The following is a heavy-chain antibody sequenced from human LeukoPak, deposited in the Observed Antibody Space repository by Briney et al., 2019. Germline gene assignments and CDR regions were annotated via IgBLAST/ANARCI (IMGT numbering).Heavy chain of an antibody. Sequence: GGSLRLSCAPSGFTFSIYSMDRVRQAPGKGLEWVSSISSSSSYIFYADSVKGRFTISRDNAKNSLYLQMNSLRAEDTAVYYCAVDDLRWTYAFDIWGQGTMVSVSS. J-gene: IGHJ3*02. D-gene: IGHD3/OR15-3a*01. CDR2: ISSSSSYI. CDR3: AVDDLRWTYAFDI. CDR1: GFTFSIYS. V-gene: IGHV3-21*01.